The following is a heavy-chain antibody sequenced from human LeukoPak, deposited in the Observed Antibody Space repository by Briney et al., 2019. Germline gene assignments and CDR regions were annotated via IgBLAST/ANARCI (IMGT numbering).Heavy chain of an antibody. CDR3: ARGRTKYSGSYYAPFDY. Sequence: SETLSLTCTVSGGSISSYYWSWIRQPPGKGLEWIGYIYYSGSTNYSPSLKSRVTISVDTSKNQFSLKLSSVTAADTAVYYCARGRTKYSGSYYAPFDYWGQGTLVTVSS. CDR1: GGSISSYY. J-gene: IGHJ4*02. V-gene: IGHV4-59*08. CDR2: IYYSGST. D-gene: IGHD1-26*01.